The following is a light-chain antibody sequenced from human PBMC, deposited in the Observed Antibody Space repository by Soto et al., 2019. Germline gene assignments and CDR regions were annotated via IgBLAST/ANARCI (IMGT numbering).Light chain of an antibody. Sequence: QAVVTQPPSVSGSPGQSITISCTGTSSDVGDYNRVSWYQHHPGKAPKLMIFEVTNRPSGISDRFSGFKSGSTASLTISELQPDDEADYYCISFTPSTTTHWVFGGGTKVTVL. CDR2: EVT. CDR1: SSDVGDYNR. CDR3: ISFTPSTTTHWV. V-gene: IGLV2-14*01. J-gene: IGLJ3*02.